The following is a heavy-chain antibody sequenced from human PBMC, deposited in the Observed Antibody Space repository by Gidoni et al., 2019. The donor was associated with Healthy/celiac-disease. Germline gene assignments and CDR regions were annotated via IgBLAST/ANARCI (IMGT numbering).Heavy chain of an antibody. D-gene: IGHD5-12*01. J-gene: IGHJ4*02. Sequence: QVQLQESGPGLVKPSETLSLTCTVSGGSISSYYWSWIRQPPGKGLEWIGYIYYSGSTNYNPSLKSRVTISVDTSKNQFSLKLSSVTAADTAVYYCAREGDGYNDRPFDYWGQGTLVTVSS. CDR2: IYYSGST. CDR3: AREGDGYNDRPFDY. CDR1: GGSISSYY. V-gene: IGHV4-59*01.